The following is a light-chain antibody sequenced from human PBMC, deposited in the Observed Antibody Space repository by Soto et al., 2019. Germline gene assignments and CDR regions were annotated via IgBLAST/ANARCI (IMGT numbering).Light chain of an antibody. CDR1: QSVTGSH. CDR3: HQYGSAPWT. J-gene: IGKJ1*01. Sequence: EIVLTQSPGTLSLSPGERATLSCRASQSVTGSHLAWYQQQPGQAPRLLMYGASSRATGIPVRFSGSGSGTDFTLTISRLEPEDFAVYYCHQYGSAPWTFGQGTKVEI. CDR2: GAS. V-gene: IGKV3-20*01.